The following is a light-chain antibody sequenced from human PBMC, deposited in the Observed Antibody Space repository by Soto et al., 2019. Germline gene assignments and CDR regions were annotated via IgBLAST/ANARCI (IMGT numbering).Light chain of an antibody. CDR3: QQYNNWPPLT. Sequence: EIVMTQSPATLSVSPGERATLSCRASQSVNSNLAWYQHKPGQAPRLLIYGASTRATGIPARFSGSGSGTEFTLTISSLQSEHFAVYYCQQYNNWPPLTFGGGTKVEIK. CDR2: GAS. V-gene: IGKV3-15*01. CDR1: QSVNSN. J-gene: IGKJ4*01.